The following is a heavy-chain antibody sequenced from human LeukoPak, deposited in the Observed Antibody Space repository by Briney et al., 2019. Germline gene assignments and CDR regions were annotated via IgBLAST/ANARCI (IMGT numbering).Heavy chain of an antibody. CDR1: GGSISSYY. J-gene: IGHJ4*02. CDR2: INHSGST. Sequence: PSETLSLTCTVSGGSISSYYWSWIRQPPGKGLEWIGEINHSGSTNYNPSLKSRVTISVDSSKNQFSLKLSSVTAADTAVYYCAGGSSGYYDYWGQGTLVTVSS. CDR3: AGGSSGYYDY. V-gene: IGHV4-34*01. D-gene: IGHD3-22*01.